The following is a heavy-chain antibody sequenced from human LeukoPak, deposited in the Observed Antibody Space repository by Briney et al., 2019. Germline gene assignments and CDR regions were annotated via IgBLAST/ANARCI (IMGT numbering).Heavy chain of an antibody. CDR3: AGSDRSGYYSF. CDR2: IGTAGDT. D-gene: IGHD3-22*01. Sequence: GGSLRLSCAASGFTFSSSDMHWVRQATGRGLEWVSAIGTAGDTYYPGSVKGRFTISRENAKYSLYLQMNSLRAGDTAVYYCAGSDRSGYYSFWGQGTLVTVSS. V-gene: IGHV3-13*01. CDR1: GFTFSSSD. J-gene: IGHJ4*02.